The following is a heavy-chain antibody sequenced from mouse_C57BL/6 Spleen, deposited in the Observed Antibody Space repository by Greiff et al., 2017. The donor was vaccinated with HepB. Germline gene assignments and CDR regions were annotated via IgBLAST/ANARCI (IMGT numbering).Heavy chain of an antibody. D-gene: IGHD1-1*01. V-gene: IGHV1-26*01. CDR3: ARRDGSRIYYAMDY. J-gene: IGHJ4*01. Sequence: EVQLQQSGPELVKPGASVKISCKASGYTFTDYYMNWVKQSHGKSLEWIGDINPNNGGTSYNQKFKGKATLTVDKSSSTAYMELRSLTSEDSAVYYCARRDGSRIYYAMDYWGQGTSVTVSS. CDR1: GYTFTDYY. CDR2: INPNNGGT.